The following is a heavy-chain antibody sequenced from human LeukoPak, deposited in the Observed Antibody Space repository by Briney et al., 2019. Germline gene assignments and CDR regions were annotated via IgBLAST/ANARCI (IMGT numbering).Heavy chain of an antibody. J-gene: IGHJ4*02. V-gene: IGHV3-73*01. CDR3: TSGDPKYYYDGSGYYGY. D-gene: IGHD3-22*01. CDR1: GFTFSGSA. CDR2: IRSKANSYAT. Sequence: AGGSLRLSCAASGFTFSGSAMHWVRQASGKGLEWVGRIRSKANSYATAYAASVKGRFTISRDDSKNTAYLQMNSLKTEDTAVYYCTSGDPKYYYDGSGYYGYWGQGTLVTVSS.